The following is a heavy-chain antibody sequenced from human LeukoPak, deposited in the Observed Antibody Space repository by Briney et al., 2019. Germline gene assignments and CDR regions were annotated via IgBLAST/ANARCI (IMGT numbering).Heavy chain of an antibody. Sequence: SGTLSLTCAVSGGSISSGDYYWSWIRQPPGKGLEWIGYIYYSGSTYYNPSLKSRVTISVDTSKNQFSLKLSSVTAADTAVYYCARMVRGVIRWFDPWGQGTLVTVSS. V-gene: IGHV4-30-4*01. D-gene: IGHD3-10*01. CDR2: IYYSGST. J-gene: IGHJ5*02. CDR3: ARMVRGVIRWFDP. CDR1: GGSISSGDYY.